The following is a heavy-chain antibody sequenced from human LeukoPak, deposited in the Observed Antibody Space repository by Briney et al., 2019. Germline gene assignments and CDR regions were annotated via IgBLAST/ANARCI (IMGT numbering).Heavy chain of an antibody. J-gene: IGHJ4*02. Sequence: GRSLRLSCAASTFTFSSFTMSWVRQAPGKGLEWVSGISGSGGSTYYADSVRGRFTISRDNSKNTLFLQMNSLRAEDTAIYYCAKPDMGYWAIKYWGQGTLVTVSS. CDR1: TFTFSSFT. V-gene: IGHV3-23*01. D-gene: IGHD1-26*01. CDR3: AKPDMGYWAIKY. CDR2: ISGSGGST.